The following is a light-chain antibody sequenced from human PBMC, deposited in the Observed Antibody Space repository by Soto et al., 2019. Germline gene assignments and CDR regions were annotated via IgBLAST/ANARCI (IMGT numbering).Light chain of an antibody. CDR3: KSYAGSNTYV. V-gene: IGLV2-8*01. Sequence: QSALTQPPSASGSPGQSVTISCTGTKNDIGVYDFVSWYQHHLGKAPRLIIYEVVQRPSGVPDRFSGSKSGNTASLTVSGLQAADEADYFCKSYAGSNTYVFGRGTKLPVL. CDR1: KNDIGVYDF. CDR2: EVV. J-gene: IGLJ1*01.